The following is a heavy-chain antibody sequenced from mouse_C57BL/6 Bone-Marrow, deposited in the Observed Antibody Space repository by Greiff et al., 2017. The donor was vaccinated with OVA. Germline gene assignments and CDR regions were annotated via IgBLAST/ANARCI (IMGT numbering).Heavy chain of an antibody. CDR2: IHPNSGST. CDR1: GYTFTSYW. CDR3: SFITTVVADY. V-gene: IGHV1-64*01. Sequence: QVQLQQPGAELVKPGASVKLSCKASGYTFTSYWMHWVKQRPGQGLEWIGMIHPNSGSTNYNEKFKIKATLTVDKSSSTAYMQLSSLTSEDSAVYYCSFITTVVADYWGQGTTLTVSS. J-gene: IGHJ2*01. D-gene: IGHD1-1*01.